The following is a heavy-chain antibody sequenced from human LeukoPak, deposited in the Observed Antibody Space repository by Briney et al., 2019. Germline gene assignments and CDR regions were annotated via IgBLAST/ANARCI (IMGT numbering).Heavy chain of an antibody. V-gene: IGHV3-23*03. Sequence: PGGSLRLSCAASGFTFSSYAMSWVRQAPGKGLEWVSVIYGASSTYYADPVNGRFTISRDDSKNTLYLQMNSLRAEDTAVYYCARGSLLRYFDWPDWGQGTLVTVSS. J-gene: IGHJ4*02. CDR2: IYGASST. CDR1: GFTFSSYA. CDR3: ARGSLLRYFDWPD. D-gene: IGHD3-9*01.